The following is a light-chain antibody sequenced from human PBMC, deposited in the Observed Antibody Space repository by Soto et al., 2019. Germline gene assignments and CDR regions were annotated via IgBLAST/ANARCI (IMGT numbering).Light chain of an antibody. J-gene: IGLJ1*01. Sequence: QSALTQPASVSGSPGQSITISCTGTSSDVGGYNYVSWYQQHPGKAPKLMIYEVSNRPSGVSNRFSGSKSGNTASLTISGLQAEDEADYYCSSYTSSITYVLGTGTKVTV. CDR2: EVS. CDR3: SSYTSSITYV. V-gene: IGLV2-14*01. CDR1: SSDVGGYNY.